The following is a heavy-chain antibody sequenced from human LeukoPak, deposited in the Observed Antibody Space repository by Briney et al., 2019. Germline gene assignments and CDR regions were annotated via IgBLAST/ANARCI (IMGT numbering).Heavy chain of an antibody. CDR2: ISGGGGST. CDR1: GFTFSSYA. J-gene: IGHJ5*02. V-gene: IGHV3-23*01. D-gene: IGHD6-13*01. Sequence: PGGSLRLSCAASGFTFSSYAMSWVRQAPGKGLEWVSAISGGGGSTYYADSVKGRFTISRDNSMNTLYLQMNSLRAEDTAVYYCAKGIRAAAGSSWFDPWGQGTLVTVSS. CDR3: AKGIRAAAGSSWFDP.